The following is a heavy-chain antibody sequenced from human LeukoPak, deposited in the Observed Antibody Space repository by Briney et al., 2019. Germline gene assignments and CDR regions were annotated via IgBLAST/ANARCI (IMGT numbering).Heavy chain of an antibody. V-gene: IGHV5-51*01. J-gene: IGHJ4*02. CDR2: IYPGDSDS. CDR3: ARRQGCSSTSCPPDY. D-gene: IGHD2-2*01. Sequence: GESLKISFRGSGYRFTTYWIGWVRPMPGKGLEWMGIIYPGDSDSRYTPSFQGQVTLSADKAINTAYLQWSSLKASDTAMYYCARRQGCSSTSCPPDYWGGGTLVSVST. CDR1: GYRFTTYW.